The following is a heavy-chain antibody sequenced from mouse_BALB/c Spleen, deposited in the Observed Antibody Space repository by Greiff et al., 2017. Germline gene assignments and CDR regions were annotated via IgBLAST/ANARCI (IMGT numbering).Heavy chain of an antibody. CDR2: ISSGGSYT. Sequence: EVQLQQSGGDLVKPGGSLKLSCAASGFTFSSYGMSWVRQTPDKRLEWVATISSGGSYTYYPDSVKGRFTISRDNAKNTLYLQMSSLKSEDTAMYYCARHEGADWYFDVWGAGTTVTVSS. V-gene: IGHV5-6*01. CDR1: GFTFSSYG. CDR3: ARHEGADWYFDV. J-gene: IGHJ1*01.